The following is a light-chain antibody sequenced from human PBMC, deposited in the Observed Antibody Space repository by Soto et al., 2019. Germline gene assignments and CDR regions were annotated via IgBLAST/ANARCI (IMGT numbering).Light chain of an antibody. CDR2: DVI. CDR1: SSDIGAFNH. Sequence: QSVLTQPASVSDSPGQSITISCIGTSSDIGAFNHVSWHQQHPGKAPKLIIYDVINRPSGVSNRFSGSKTGNTASLLISGLQAEDEADYYCSSYTSSSSYVFGSGTKLTVL. J-gene: IGLJ1*01. CDR3: SSYTSSSSYV. V-gene: IGLV2-14*03.